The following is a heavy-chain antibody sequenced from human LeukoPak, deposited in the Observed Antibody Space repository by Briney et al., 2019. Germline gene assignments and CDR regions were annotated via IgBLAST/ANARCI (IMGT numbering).Heavy chain of an antibody. CDR3: ALGSTVTYFDY. D-gene: IGHD4-17*01. Sequence: ASVKVSCKASGGTFSSYAISWVRQAPGQGLEWMGRIIPILGIANYAQKFQGRVTITADKSTSTAYMELSSLRSEDTAVYYCALGSTVTYFDYWGQGTLVTVSS. CDR2: IIPILGIA. J-gene: IGHJ4*02. CDR1: GGTFSSYA. V-gene: IGHV1-69*04.